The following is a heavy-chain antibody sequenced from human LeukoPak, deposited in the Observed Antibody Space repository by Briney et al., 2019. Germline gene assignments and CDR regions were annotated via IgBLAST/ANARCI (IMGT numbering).Heavy chain of an antibody. CDR1: GLTFKSYA. D-gene: IGHD2-15*01. J-gene: IGHJ2*01. Sequence: PGGSLRLSCTAPGLTFKSYAMSWVRQAPGKGLEWVSSISGSGDTTYYADSVKGRFTISRDNSKSTLYLQMNTLRAEDAAVYYCASSGYCSGGNCYLRYWYSDLWGRGTLVTVSS. CDR2: ISGSGDTT. V-gene: IGHV3-23*01. CDR3: ASSGYCSGGNCYLRYWYSDL.